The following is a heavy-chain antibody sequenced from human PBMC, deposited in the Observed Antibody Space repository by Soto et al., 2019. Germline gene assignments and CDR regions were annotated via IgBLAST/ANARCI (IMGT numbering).Heavy chain of an antibody. D-gene: IGHD3-22*01. CDR1: NFSISSAYY. V-gene: IGHV4-38-2*02. CDR2: VYHTGNT. J-gene: IGHJ6*02. Sequence: SETLSLTCGVSNFSISSAYYWAWIRQPPGKGLEWIASVYHTGNTYFNPSLKSRVTISVDTSKNQFSLRLRSVTAADTAIYYCARDRIVTKPPAPYYLYYGVDVWGQGTTVTVSS. CDR3: ARDRIVTKPPAPYYLYYGVDV.